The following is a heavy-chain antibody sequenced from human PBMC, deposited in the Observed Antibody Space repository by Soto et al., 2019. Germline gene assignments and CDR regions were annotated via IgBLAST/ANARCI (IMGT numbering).Heavy chain of an antibody. Sequence: PGESLKISCKGSGYTFTNYWIGWVRQMPGKGLEWMGIIYPGDSETRYSPSFQGQVTMSADKSSSTAYLQWSSLKASDSAMYYCARKYYYGAGTLDYWGQGTLVTVPQ. D-gene: IGHD3-10*01. CDR1: GYTFTNYW. V-gene: IGHV5-51*01. CDR2: IYPGDSET. J-gene: IGHJ4*02. CDR3: ARKYYYGAGTLDY.